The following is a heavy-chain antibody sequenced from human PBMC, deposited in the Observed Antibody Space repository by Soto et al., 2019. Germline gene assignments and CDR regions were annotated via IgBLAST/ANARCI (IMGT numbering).Heavy chain of an antibody. V-gene: IGHV4-31*03. Sequence: QVQLQESGPGLVKPSQTLSLTCTVSGGSISSGGYYWSWIRQHPGKGLEWIGYIYYSGSTYYNPSLKSRVTISVDTSKNQFSLKLSSVTAADTAVYYCAREKGSSSSEQENWLDPWGQGTLVTVSS. CDR1: GGSISSGGYY. CDR3: AREKGSSSSEQENWLDP. CDR2: IYYSGST. J-gene: IGHJ5*02. D-gene: IGHD6-13*01.